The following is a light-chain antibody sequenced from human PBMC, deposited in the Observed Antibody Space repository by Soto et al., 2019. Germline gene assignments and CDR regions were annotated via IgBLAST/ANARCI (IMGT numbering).Light chain of an antibody. CDR1: QGRSSY. J-gene: IGKJ2*01. CDR2: AAS. CDR3: QPLNSYPYT. Sequence: DIQLTQSPSFLYASVGDRVTITCRSIQGRSSYLAWYQQKPGKAPKLLIYAASTWQSGGPSRFSGSGSGTEFTLTLSSLQPEDFATYYCQPLNSYPYTVGQGTKLEIK. V-gene: IGKV1-9*01.